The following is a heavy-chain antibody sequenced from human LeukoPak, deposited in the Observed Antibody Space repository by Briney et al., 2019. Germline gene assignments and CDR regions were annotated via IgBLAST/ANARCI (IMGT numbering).Heavy chain of an antibody. D-gene: IGHD3-10*01. CDR3: ARLLWFGEPSDY. V-gene: IGHV1-69*13. Sequence: GASVKVSCKASGGTFSSYAISWVRQAPGQGLEWMGGIIPIFGTADYVQKFQGRVTITADESTRTAYMELSSLRSEDTAVYYCARLLWFGEPSDYWGQGTLVTVSS. CDR2: IIPIFGTA. CDR1: GGTFSSYA. J-gene: IGHJ4*02.